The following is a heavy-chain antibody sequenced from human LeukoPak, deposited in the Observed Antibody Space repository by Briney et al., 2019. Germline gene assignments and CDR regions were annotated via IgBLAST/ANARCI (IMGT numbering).Heavy chain of an antibody. CDR3: AKDANWGVYLDH. V-gene: IGHV3-30*18. CDR2: ISYDGSNK. CDR1: GFTFSSYG. J-gene: IGHJ4*02. D-gene: IGHD7-27*01. Sequence: PGRSLRLSCAASGFTFSSYGMHWVRQAPGKGLEWVAVISYDGSNKYYADSVKGRFTISRDNSKNTLYLQMNSLRAEDTAVYYCAKDANWGVYLDHWGPGTLVTVSS.